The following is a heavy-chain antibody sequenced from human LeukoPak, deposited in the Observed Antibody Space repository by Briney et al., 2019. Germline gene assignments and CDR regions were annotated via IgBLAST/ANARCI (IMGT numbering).Heavy chain of an antibody. V-gene: IGHV3-23*01. CDR3: AKGLQGVRGPSDY. CDR1: GFTFSSYA. J-gene: IGHJ4*02. Sequence: GGSLRLSCAASGFTFSSYAMAWVRQAPGKGLEWVSAISGGGGGTYYADSVKGRFTISRDNSKNTLYLQMNNLRADDTAVSYAAKGLQGVRGPSDYWGQGTLVTVSS. CDR2: ISGGGGGT. D-gene: IGHD2-8*01.